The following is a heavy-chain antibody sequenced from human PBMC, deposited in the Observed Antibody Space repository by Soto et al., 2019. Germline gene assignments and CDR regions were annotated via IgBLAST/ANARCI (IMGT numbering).Heavy chain of an antibody. V-gene: IGHV3-23*01. Sequence: GGSLRLSCAASGFTFINYAMSWVRQAPGKGLAWVSGISGSGGSTYYADSVKGRFTISRDSSKITLYLQMNSLRAEDTAVYYCAKSTQYSSSSSDFWGQGTLVTVSS. CDR1: GFTFINYA. J-gene: IGHJ4*02. CDR3: AKSTQYSSSSSDF. CDR2: ISGSGGST. D-gene: IGHD6-6*01.